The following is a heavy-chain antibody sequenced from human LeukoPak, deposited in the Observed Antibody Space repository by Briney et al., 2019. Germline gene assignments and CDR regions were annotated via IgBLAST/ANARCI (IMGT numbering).Heavy chain of an antibody. D-gene: IGHD6-19*01. Sequence: KPSETLSLTCTVSGGSIGHYYWSWIRQPAGKGLEWIGRIYTSGSTNCNPSLNSRVTMSVDTSKNQFSLRLTSVTAADTAVYYYARSFSVAGTSWFDPWGQGTLVTVSS. CDR1: GGSIGHYY. CDR2: IYTSGST. CDR3: ARSFSVAGTSWFDP. J-gene: IGHJ5*02. V-gene: IGHV4-4*07.